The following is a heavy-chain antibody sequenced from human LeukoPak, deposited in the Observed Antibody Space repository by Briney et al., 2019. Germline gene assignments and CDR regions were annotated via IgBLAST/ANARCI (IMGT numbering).Heavy chain of an antibody. CDR3: ARAYSTMIVVVITDFDY. CDR2: INPSGGST. D-gene: IGHD3-22*01. J-gene: IGHJ4*02. V-gene: IGHV1-46*01. CDR1: GYTFTSYY. Sequence: ASVKVSCKASGYTFTSYYMHWVRQAPGQGLEWMGIINPSGGSTSYAQKFQGRVTMTRDTSMSTVYMELSSLRSEGTAVYYCARAYSTMIVVVITDFDYWGQGTLVTVSS.